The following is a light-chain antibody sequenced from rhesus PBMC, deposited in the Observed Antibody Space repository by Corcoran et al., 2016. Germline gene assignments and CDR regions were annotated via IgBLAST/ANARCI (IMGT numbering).Light chain of an antibody. Sequence: DIQTTQSPSSPSASVGDRVTITCRASQGISSYLAWYQQKPGKAPKPLFYSASNLESGAPSRFSGSGSGTEFTLTISSLQPEDFATYYCQQYNSDPFTFGPGTKLDIK. CDR3: QQYNSDPFT. V-gene: IGKV1-37*01. CDR2: SAS. J-gene: IGKJ3*01. CDR1: QGISSY.